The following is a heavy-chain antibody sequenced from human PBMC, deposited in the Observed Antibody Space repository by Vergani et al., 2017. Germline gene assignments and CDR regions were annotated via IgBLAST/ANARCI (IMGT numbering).Heavy chain of an antibody. CDR3: AGGLETRISARYYYMDV. V-gene: IGHV4-59*01. J-gene: IGHJ6*03. CDR1: GGSISSYY. D-gene: IGHD6-6*01. CDR2: IYYSGST. Sequence: QVQLQESGPGLVKPSETLSLPCTVSGGSISSYYWSWIRQPPGKGLEWIGYIYYSGSTNYNPSLKSLVTISVDTSKHRFSLKLRSVTAPDTAVYYCAGGLETRISARYYYMDVWGKGTTVTVSS.